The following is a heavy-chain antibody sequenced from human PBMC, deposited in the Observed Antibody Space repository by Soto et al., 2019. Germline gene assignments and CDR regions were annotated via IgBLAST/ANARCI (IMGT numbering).Heavy chain of an antibody. Sequence: QVQLVQSGAEVKKPGASVKVSCKASGYTFTSYDINWVRQATGQGLEWMGWMNPNSGNTGYAQKFQGRVTMTRNTSISTAYMELSSLRSEDTAVYYCARGRRVPYDILTGYYPYYYYGMDVWGQGTTVTVSS. CDR1: GYTFTSYD. CDR3: ARGRRVPYDILTGYYPYYYYGMDV. J-gene: IGHJ6*02. V-gene: IGHV1-8*01. CDR2: MNPNSGNT. D-gene: IGHD3-9*01.